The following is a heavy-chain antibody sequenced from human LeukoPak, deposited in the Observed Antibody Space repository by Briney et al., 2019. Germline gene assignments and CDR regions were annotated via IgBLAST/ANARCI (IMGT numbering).Heavy chain of an antibody. CDR3: ARDSRSACSSNWNWFDP. CDR1: GYTFISYG. Sequence: ASVKVSCKASGYTFISYGINWVRQAPGQGLEWMGWISAYNGNTNYAQKLQGRVTMTTDASTSTAYMELRSLSSDDTAVYYCARDSRSACSSNWNWFDPWGQGTLVTVSS. V-gene: IGHV1-18*01. J-gene: IGHJ5*02. D-gene: IGHD2-2*01. CDR2: ISAYNGNT.